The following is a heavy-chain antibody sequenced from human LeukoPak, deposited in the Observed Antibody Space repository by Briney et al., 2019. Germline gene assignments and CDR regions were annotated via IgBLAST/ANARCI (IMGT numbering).Heavy chain of an antibody. CDR2: IYYSGST. D-gene: IGHD6-19*01. Sequence: SETLSLTCTVSGGSISSSSYYWGWIRQPPGKGLEWIGSIYYSGSTYYNPSLKSRVTISVDTSKNQFSLKLSSVTAADTAVYYCARSSIAVAGTEDYWDQGILVTVSS. CDR3: ARSSIAVAGTEDY. V-gene: IGHV4-39*01. J-gene: IGHJ4*02. CDR1: GGSISSSSYY.